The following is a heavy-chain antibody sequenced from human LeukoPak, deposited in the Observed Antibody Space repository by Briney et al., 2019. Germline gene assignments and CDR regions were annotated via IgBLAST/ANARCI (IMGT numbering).Heavy chain of an antibody. CDR1: GFTFSSYA. CDR2: ISGSGGGT. Sequence: GGSLRLSCAASGFTFSSYAMSWVRQAPGKGLEWVSAISGSGGGTYYADSVKGRFTISRDNSENTLYLQMNSLRAEDTAVYYCAKVGCSSTSCYTGGHYYGMDVWGQGTTVTVSS. V-gene: IGHV3-23*01. J-gene: IGHJ6*02. D-gene: IGHD2-2*02. CDR3: AKVGCSSTSCYTGGHYYGMDV.